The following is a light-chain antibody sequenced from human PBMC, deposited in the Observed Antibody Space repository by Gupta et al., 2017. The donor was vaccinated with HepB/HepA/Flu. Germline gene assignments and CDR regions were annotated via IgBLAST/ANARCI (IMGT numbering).Light chain of an antibody. CDR1: QSVSYK. Sequence: EIVLTQSPGTLSLSPGERATLSCRASQSVSYKLDWYQQKPGQAPRLLIYDASTRATGMPDRFSGSGSGTEFTLTISRLEPEDFAEYYCQQHGGSAFTFGGGTKVEIK. V-gene: IGKV3-20*01. CDR3: QQHGGSAFT. J-gene: IGKJ4*01. CDR2: DAS.